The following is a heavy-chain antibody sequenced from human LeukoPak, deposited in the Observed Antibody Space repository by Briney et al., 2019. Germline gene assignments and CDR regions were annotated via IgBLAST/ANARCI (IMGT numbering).Heavy chain of an antibody. CDR3: ARDSPRTGP. J-gene: IGHJ5*02. D-gene: IGHD1-1*01. CDR1: GFTFSNNW. V-gene: IGHV3-74*01. Sequence: GGSLRLSCAASGFTFSNNWMHWVRQVPGQGLVWVSHIDGDGRITNYGDSVKGRFTISRDNAKNILYLQMNSLRAEDTAVYYCARDSPRTGPWGQGVLVTVSS. CDR2: IDGDGRIT.